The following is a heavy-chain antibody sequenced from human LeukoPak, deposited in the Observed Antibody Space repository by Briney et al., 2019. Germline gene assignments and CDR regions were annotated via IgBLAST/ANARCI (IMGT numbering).Heavy chain of an antibody. D-gene: IGHD6-13*01. CDR2: IYSSGST. Sequence: SETLSLTCTVCGGSISSYYWSWIRQPPGKGLEWIGRIYSSGSTNLKSSLKSRVSMSVDTSTNQFSLKISSVSAAESAVYYCARDAGKRNRNSWYKVYYYYYMHVCGKGTTVTVSS. CDR3: ARDAGKRNRNSWYKVYYYYYMHV. J-gene: IGHJ6*03. V-gene: IGHV4-4*07. CDR1: GGSISSYY.